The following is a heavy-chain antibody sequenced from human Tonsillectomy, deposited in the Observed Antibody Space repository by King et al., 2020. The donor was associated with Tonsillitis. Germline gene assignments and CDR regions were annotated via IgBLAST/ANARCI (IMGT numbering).Heavy chain of an antibody. D-gene: IGHD3-3*01. Sequence: QLVQSGGGVVQPGRSLRLSCAASGFTFSSYGMHWVRQAPGKGLEWVAVISYDGSNKYYADSVKGRFTISRDNSKNTLYLQMNSLRAADTAVYYCAKDRSTIFGVVIGVGYGMDVWGQGTTVTVSS. V-gene: IGHV3-30*18. CDR1: GFTFSSYG. CDR3: AKDRSTIFGVVIGVGYGMDV. CDR2: ISYDGSNK. J-gene: IGHJ6*02.